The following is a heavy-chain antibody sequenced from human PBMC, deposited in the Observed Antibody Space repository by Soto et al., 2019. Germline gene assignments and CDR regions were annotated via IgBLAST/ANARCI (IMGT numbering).Heavy chain of an antibody. CDR1: GYSFTSYW. CDR2: IYPGDSDT. Sequence: GESLKISCKGSGYSFTSYWIGWVRQMPGKGLEWMGIIYPGDSDTRYSPSFQGQVTISADKSISTAYLQWSSLKASDTAMYYCAREVQEGDYIWGSYREPPPQDAFDIWGQGTMVTVSS. CDR3: AREVQEGDYIWGSYREPPPQDAFDI. D-gene: IGHD3-16*02. J-gene: IGHJ3*02. V-gene: IGHV5-51*01.